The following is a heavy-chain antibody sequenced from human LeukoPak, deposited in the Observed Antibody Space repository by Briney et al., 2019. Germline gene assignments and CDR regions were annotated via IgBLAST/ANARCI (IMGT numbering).Heavy chain of an antibody. D-gene: IGHD3-10*01. Sequence: ASEKVSCKASGYTFTSYDISWVRQATGQGLEWMGWMNPNSGNAGYAQRFQGRVTMTRNNSISTAYMELTSLRSEDTAVYYCGRPLQRGSWTQRALDYWGQGTLVTVSS. V-gene: IGHV1-8*01. CDR3: GRPLQRGSWTQRALDY. CDR2: MNPNSGNA. J-gene: IGHJ4*02. CDR1: GYTFTSYD.